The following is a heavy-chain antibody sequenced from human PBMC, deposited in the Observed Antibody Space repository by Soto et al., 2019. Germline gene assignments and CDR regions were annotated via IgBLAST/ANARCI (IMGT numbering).Heavy chain of an antibody. CDR2: ILYSGTT. CDR1: GGSISSGDYY. CDR3: ARNGALDY. D-gene: IGHD2-8*01. V-gene: IGHV4-30-4*01. J-gene: IGHJ4*02. Sequence: QVQLQESGPGLVKPSQTLALTCTVSGGSISSGDYYWSWIRQPPGKGLEWIGYILYSGTTNYNPSLESRLTISVDPSKTQFSLQLTSVTAADTAVYYCARNGALDYWGRGTLVTVSS.